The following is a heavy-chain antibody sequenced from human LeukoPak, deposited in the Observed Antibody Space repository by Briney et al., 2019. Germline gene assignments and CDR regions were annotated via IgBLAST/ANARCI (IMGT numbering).Heavy chain of an antibody. CDR1: GFTFSSCA. V-gene: IGHV3-23*01. Sequence: PGGSLRLSCAASGFTFSSCAMSWVRQAPGKGLEWVSAISGSGGSTYYADSVKGRFTISRDNSKNTLYLQMNSLRAEDTAVYYCARDPDPYSGSSGWGQGTLVTVSS. CDR2: ISGSGGST. CDR3: ARDPDPYSGSSG. J-gene: IGHJ4*02. D-gene: IGHD1-26*01.